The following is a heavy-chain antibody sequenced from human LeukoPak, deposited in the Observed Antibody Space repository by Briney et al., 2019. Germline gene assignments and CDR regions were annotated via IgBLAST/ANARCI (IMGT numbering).Heavy chain of an antibody. Sequence: SETLSLTCTVSGGSISSSSYYWTWIRQPAGKGLEWIGRIYTSGSTNYNPSLKSRVTISIDTSKNQFSLKLSSVTAADTAVYYCATLGYSSGTDYWGLGTRVTVSS. J-gene: IGHJ4*02. D-gene: IGHD5-18*01. CDR1: GGSISSSSYY. CDR3: ATLGYSSGTDY. CDR2: IYTSGST. V-gene: IGHV4-61*02.